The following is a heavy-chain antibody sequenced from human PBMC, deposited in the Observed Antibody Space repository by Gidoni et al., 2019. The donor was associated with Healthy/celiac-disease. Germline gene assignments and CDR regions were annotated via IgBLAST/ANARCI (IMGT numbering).Heavy chain of an antibody. CDR2: IYYSGST. CDR1: GGSISSGGSY. J-gene: IGHJ6*02. V-gene: IGHV4-31*03. Sequence: QVQLQESGPGLVKPSQTLSLTCTVSGGSISSGGSYWSWIRQHPGKGLEWIGYIYYSGSTYYNPSLKSRVTISVDTSKNQFSLKLSSVTAADTAVYYCARDSTLGTAYYYYGMDVWGQGTTVTVSS. CDR3: ARDSTLGTAYYYYGMDV. D-gene: IGHD7-27*01.